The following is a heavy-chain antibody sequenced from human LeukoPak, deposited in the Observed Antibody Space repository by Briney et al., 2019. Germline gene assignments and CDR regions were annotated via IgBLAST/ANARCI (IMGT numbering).Heavy chain of an antibody. V-gene: IGHV3-72*01. J-gene: IGHJ4*02. CDR3: GGAYGDYRYFNY. D-gene: IGHD4-17*01. Sequence: GGSLRLSCATSGFSFSDHYMDWVRQAPGKGLEWVARTRNKANSYTTEYSASVKGRFTISRDDSNNSMYLQMNGLKTEDTAVYYCGGAYGDYRYFNYWGQGTLVTVSS. CDR2: TRNKANSYTT. CDR1: GFSFSDHY.